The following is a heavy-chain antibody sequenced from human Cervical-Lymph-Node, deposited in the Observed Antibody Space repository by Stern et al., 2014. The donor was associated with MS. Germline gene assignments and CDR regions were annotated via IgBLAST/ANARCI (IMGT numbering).Heavy chain of an antibody. CDR1: GGTFSSYA. J-gene: IGHJ4*02. D-gene: IGHD2-15*01. CDR3: AREDCSGGSCYSGFDY. CDR2: IIPIFGTA. Sequence: QVQLVQSGAEVKKPGSSVKVSCKASGGTFSSYAISWVRQPPGHGLEWMGGIIPIFGTANYAQKFQGRVTITADESTSTAYMELSSLRSEDTAVYYCAREDCSGGSCYSGFDYWGQGTLVTVSS. V-gene: IGHV1-69*01.